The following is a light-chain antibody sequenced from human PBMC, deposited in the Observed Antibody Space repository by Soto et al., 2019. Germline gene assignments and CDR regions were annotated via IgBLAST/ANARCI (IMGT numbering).Light chain of an antibody. CDR3: SSYAGSKNV. CDR2: EVS. Sequence: QSVLTEPPAATGSPGQSVTISCTETSSDVGGYNYVSWYQQHPGKAPKLMIYEVSKRPSGVPDRFSGSKSGNTASLTVSGLQAEDEADYYCSSYAGSKNVFGTGTKVNVL. V-gene: IGLV2-8*01. J-gene: IGLJ1*01. CDR1: SSDVGGYNY.